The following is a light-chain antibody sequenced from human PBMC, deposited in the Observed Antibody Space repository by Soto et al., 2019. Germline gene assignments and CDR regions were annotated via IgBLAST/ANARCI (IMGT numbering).Light chain of an antibody. Sequence: EIGLTQSPGTLSLSPGERATLSCRASQSVSILGWYQQRPGQAPRLLIYAASSRATGIPERFSGSGSGTDFTLTISRLEPEDVAVYYCQQYGSSPFTFGPGTKVDIK. CDR1: QSVSI. J-gene: IGKJ3*01. CDR2: AAS. V-gene: IGKV3-20*01. CDR3: QQYGSSPFT.